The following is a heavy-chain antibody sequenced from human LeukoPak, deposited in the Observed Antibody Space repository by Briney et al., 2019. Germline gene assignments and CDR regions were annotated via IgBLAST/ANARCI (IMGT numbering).Heavy chain of an antibody. J-gene: IGHJ4*02. D-gene: IGHD3-3*01. CDR2: MNPNSGNT. V-gene: IGHV1-8*03. CDR1: GYTFTSYD. CDR3: ARGCPFGVATHCFDY. Sequence: ASVKVSCKASGYTFTSYDINWVRQATGQGLEWMGWMNPNSGNTGYAQKFQGRVTITRNTSKSTAYMELSSLRSEDTAVYYCARGCPFGVATHCFDYWGQGTLVTVSS.